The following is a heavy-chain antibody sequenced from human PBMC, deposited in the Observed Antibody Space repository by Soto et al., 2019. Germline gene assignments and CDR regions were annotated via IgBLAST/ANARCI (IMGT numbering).Heavy chain of an antibody. D-gene: IGHD6-13*01. J-gene: IGHJ4*02. CDR2: IIPIFGTA. V-gene: IGHV1-69*01. CDR1: GGTFSSYP. CDR3: AREWHQLVGICVY. Sequence: QVQLVQSGAEVKKPGSSVKVSCKASGGTFSSYPISWVRQAPGQGLEWMGGIIPIFGTANYAQKFQGRVTITADESTSTAYMELSSLRSEDTALYYCAREWHQLVGICVYWGQGTLVTVSS.